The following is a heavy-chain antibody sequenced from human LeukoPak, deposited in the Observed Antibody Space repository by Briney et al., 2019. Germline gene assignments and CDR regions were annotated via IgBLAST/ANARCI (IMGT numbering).Heavy chain of an antibody. V-gene: IGHV5-51*01. Sequence: GESLKISCKGSGYSFTSYWIGWVRQMPGKGLEWMGIIYAGDSDTRYSPSFQGQVTISVDKSISAAYLQWSSLQASDTAMYYCARAIGTSQFYFYYGMDVWGQGTTVTVSS. J-gene: IGHJ6*02. CDR1: GYSFTSYW. CDR3: ARAIGTSQFYFYYGMDV. CDR2: IYAGDSDT. D-gene: IGHD2-2*01.